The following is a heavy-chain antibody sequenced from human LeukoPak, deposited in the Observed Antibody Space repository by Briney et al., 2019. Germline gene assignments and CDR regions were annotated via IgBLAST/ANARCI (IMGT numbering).Heavy chain of an antibody. CDR3: ARGVISLGAGGYCSSTSCTTFDY. Sequence: SSETLSLTCTVSGGSISSGDYYWSWIRQPPGKGLEWIGYIYYSGSTYYNPSLKSRVTISVDTSKNQFSLKLSSVTAADTAVYYCARGVISLGAGGYCSSTSCTTFDYWGQGTLVTVSS. D-gene: IGHD2-2*01. V-gene: IGHV4-30-4*01. CDR1: GGSISSGDYY. J-gene: IGHJ4*02. CDR2: IYYSGST.